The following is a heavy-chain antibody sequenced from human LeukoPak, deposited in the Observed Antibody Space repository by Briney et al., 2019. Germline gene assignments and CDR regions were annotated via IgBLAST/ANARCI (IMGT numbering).Heavy chain of an antibody. CDR1: GFTFSSYA. Sequence: GRSLRPSCAASGFTFSSYAMHWVRQAPGKGLEWVSYISSSSSTIYYADSVKGRFTIPRDNAKNSLYLQMNSLRAEDTAVYYCARDPGPLDIWGQGTMVTVSS. J-gene: IGHJ3*02. V-gene: IGHV3-48*01. CDR2: ISSSSSTI. D-gene: IGHD2-8*02. CDR3: ARDPGPLDI.